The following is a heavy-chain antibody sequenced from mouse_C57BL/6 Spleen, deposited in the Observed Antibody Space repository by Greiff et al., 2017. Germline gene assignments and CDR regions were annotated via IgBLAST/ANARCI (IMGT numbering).Heavy chain of an antibody. D-gene: IGHD2-4*01. J-gene: IGHJ3*01. Sequence: QVQLKQSGPELVKPGASVQISCKASGYAFSSSWMNWVKQRPGKGLEWIGRIYPGDGDTNYNGKFKGKATLTADKSSSTAYMQLSSLTSEDSAVYFCARSYDYSFAYWGQGTLVTVSA. CDR2: IYPGDGDT. CDR3: ARSYDYSFAY. CDR1: GYAFSSSW. V-gene: IGHV1-82*01.